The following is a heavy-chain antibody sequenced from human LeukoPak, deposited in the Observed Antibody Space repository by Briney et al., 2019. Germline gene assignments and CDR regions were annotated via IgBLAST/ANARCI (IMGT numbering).Heavy chain of an antibody. Sequence: SETLSLTCTVSGGSISSSSYYWGWIRQPPGKGLEWIGRIYYSGSTYYNPSLKSRVTISVDTSKNQFSLKLSSVTAADTAVYYCVESCAKNWFDHWGQGTLVTVSS. J-gene: IGHJ5*02. CDR3: VESCAKNWFDH. CDR1: GGSISSSSYY. CDR2: IYYSGST. V-gene: IGHV4-39*01.